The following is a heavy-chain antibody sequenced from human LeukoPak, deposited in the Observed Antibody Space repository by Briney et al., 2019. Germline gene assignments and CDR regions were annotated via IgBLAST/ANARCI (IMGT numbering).Heavy chain of an antibody. CDR2: INHSGST. CDR3: ARDTLSVVATALRGVFDP. V-gene: IGHV4-34*01. CDR1: GGSFSGYY. D-gene: IGHD2-21*02. J-gene: IGHJ5*02. Sequence: SETLSLTCAVYGGSFSGYYWSWIRQPPGKGLEWIGEINHSGSTNYNPSLKSRVTISVDTSKNQFSLKLSSVTAADTAVYYCARDTLSVVATALRGVFDPWGQGTLVIVSS.